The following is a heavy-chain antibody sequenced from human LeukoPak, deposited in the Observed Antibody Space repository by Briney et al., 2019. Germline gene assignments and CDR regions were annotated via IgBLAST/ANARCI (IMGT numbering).Heavy chain of an antibody. Sequence: PVGSLRLSCAASGFTFRNYYMSWIRQAPGKGLEWVSYISSSGDTIYYADSVKGRFTISRDNAKNSLYLQMNSLRAEDTAVYYCARDGCSSTSCYADYWGQGTLVTVSS. V-gene: IGHV3-11*04. CDR3: ARDGCSSTSCYADY. CDR1: GFTFRNYY. CDR2: ISSSGDTI. J-gene: IGHJ4*02. D-gene: IGHD2-2*01.